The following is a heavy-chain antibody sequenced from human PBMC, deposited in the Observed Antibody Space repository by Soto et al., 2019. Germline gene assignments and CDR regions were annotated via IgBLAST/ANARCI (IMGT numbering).Heavy chain of an antibody. J-gene: IGHJ3*02. Sequence: GGSLRLSCAASGFTFSSYGMHWVRQAPGKGLEWVAVISYDGSNKYYADSVKGRFTISRDNSKNTLYLQMNSLRAEDTAVYYCAKVDYYDFWSGLLDAFDIWGQGTMVTVSS. CDR2: ISYDGSNK. D-gene: IGHD3-3*01. CDR1: GFTFSSYG. CDR3: AKVDYYDFWSGLLDAFDI. V-gene: IGHV3-30*18.